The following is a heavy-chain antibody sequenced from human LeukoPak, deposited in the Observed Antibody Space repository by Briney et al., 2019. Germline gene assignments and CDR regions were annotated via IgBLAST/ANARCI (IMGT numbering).Heavy chain of an antibody. Sequence: GGSLRLSCAASGFSFSSYGMHWVRQAPGKGLEWVAFIRYDGSDKYYADSVKGRFTISRDNSKKTLYMQMNSLRPEDTAVYYCARGRGGYPDWGQGTMVTVSS. CDR3: ARGRGGYPD. J-gene: IGHJ3*01. D-gene: IGHD5-12*01. V-gene: IGHV3-30*02. CDR1: GFSFSSYG. CDR2: IRYDGSDK.